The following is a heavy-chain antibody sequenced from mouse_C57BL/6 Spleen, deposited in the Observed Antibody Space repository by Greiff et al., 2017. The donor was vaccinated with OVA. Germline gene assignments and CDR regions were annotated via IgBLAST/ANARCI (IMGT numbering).Heavy chain of an antibody. V-gene: IGHV1-15*01. D-gene: IGHD3-2*01. Sequence: QVQLKQSGAELVRPGASVTLSCKASGYTFTDYEMHWVKQTPVHGLEWIGAIDPETGGTAYNQKFKGKAILTADKSSSTAYMELRSLTSEDSAVYYCTRDRDAMDYWGQGTSVTVSS. J-gene: IGHJ4*01. CDR1: GYTFTDYE. CDR2: IDPETGGT. CDR3: TRDRDAMDY.